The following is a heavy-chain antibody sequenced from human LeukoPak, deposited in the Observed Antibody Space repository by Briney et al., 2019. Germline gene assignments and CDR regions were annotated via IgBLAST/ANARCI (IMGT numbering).Heavy chain of an antibody. CDR2: IYSGGST. J-gene: IGHJ4*02. D-gene: IGHD3-10*01. CDR3: ARAGVLWFGEFYY. CDR1: GFTVSSNY. Sequence: PGGSLRLSCAASGFTVSSNYMSWVRQAPGKGLEWVSVIYSGGSTYYADSVKGRFTISRDSSKNTLYLQMNSLRAEDTAVYYCARAGVLWFGEFYYWGQGTLVTVSS. V-gene: IGHV3-66*01.